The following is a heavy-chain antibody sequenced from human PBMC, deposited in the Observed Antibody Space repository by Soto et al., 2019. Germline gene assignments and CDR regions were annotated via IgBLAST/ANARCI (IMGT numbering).Heavy chain of an antibody. CDR1: GGSFSGYY. D-gene: IGHD3-10*01. V-gene: IGHV4-34*01. CDR2: INHSGST. Sequence: SETLSVTCAVYGGSFSGYYWSWIRQPPGKGLEWIGEINHSGSTNYNPSLKSRVTISVDTSKNQFSLKLSSVTAADTAVYYCARATFGELLFFTDYYYYGMDVWGQGTTVTVSS. J-gene: IGHJ6*02. CDR3: ARATFGELLFFTDYYYYGMDV.